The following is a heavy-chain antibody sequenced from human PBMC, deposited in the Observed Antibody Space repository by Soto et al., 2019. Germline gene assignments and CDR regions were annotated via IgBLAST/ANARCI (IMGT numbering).Heavy chain of an antibody. J-gene: IGHJ4*02. V-gene: IGHV2-5*02. D-gene: IGHD3-3*01. Sequence: QITLNESGPTQVKPRQTLTLTCTFSGFSLTTSGVGVGWIRQSPGKAPEWLALIYWDDDKRYSPSLKSRLTSTKDTSKNQVVLTMADLDPADTATYYCAHRVLRTVFGLVTTTAIYFDFWGQGTPFAVSS. CDR1: GFSLTTSGVG. CDR3: AHRVLRTVFGLVTTTAIYFDF. CDR2: IYWDDDK.